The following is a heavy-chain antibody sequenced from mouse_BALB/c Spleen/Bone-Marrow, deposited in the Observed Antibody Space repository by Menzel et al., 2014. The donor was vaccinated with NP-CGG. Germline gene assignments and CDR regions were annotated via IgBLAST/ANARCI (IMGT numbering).Heavy chain of an antibody. J-gene: IGHJ4*01. CDR3: ARFYYGSSYAMDY. CDR1: GYTFTSYY. D-gene: IGHD1-1*01. V-gene: IGHV1S56*01. CDR2: IYPGNVNT. Sequence: QVQLQQSGPELVKPGASVRISCKASGYTFTSYYIHWVKPRLGQGLEWIGWIYPGNVNTKYNEKFKGKATLTADKSSSTAYMQLSSLTSEDSAVYFCARFYYGSSYAMDYWGQGTSVTVSS.